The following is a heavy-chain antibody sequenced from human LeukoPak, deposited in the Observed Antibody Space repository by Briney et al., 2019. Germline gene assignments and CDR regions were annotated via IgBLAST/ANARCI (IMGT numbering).Heavy chain of an antibody. J-gene: IGHJ4*02. V-gene: IGHV4-59*01. CDR2: IYYSGST. CDR1: GGSISSYY. CDR3: ARGDLDQDY. Sequence: SETLSLTCTVSGGSISSYYWSWIRQPPGKGLEWIGYIYYSGSTNYDPSLKSRVTISVDTSKNQFSLKPSSVTAADTAVYYCARGDLDQDYWGQGTLVTVSS. D-gene: IGHD3-16*01.